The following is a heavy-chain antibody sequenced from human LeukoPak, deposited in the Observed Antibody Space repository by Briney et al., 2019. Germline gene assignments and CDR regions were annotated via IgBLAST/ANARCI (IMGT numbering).Heavy chain of an antibody. CDR3: ASGSYYPRYYFDY. D-gene: IGHD1-26*01. Sequence: TGGSLRLSCAASGFTFSSYSMNWVRQAPGKGLEWVSSISSSSSYIYYADSVKGRFTISGDNAKNSLYLQMNSLRAEDTAVYYCASGSYYPRYYFDYWGQGTLVTVSS. V-gene: IGHV3-21*01. CDR1: GFTFSSYS. CDR2: ISSSSSYI. J-gene: IGHJ4*02.